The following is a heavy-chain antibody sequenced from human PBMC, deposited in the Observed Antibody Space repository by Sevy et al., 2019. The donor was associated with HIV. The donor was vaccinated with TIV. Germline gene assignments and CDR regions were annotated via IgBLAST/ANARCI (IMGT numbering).Heavy chain of an antibody. CDR2: ISYDGSNK. Sequence: GGSLRLSCAASGFTFSSYAMHWVRQAPGKGLEWVAVISYDGSNKYYADSVKGRFTISRDNSKNTLYPQMNSLRAEDTAVYYCARAPGGSFPFDYWGQGTLVTVSS. V-gene: IGHV3-30-3*01. CDR3: ARAPGGSFPFDY. CDR1: GFTFSSYA. D-gene: IGHD1-26*01. J-gene: IGHJ4*02.